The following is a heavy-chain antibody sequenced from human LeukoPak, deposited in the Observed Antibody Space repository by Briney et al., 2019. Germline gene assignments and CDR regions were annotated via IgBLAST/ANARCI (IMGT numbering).Heavy chain of an antibody. V-gene: IGHV4-59*01. D-gene: IGHD1-7*01. CDR1: GYSIYSGYY. Sequence: SETLSLTCTISGYSIYSGYYWGWIRQPPGKGLEWIGYICYSGSTNYNPSLKSRVTISVDTSKNQFSLKLSSVTAADTAVYYCARARGELWPDAFDIWGQGTMVTVSS. CDR2: ICYSGST. CDR3: ARARGELWPDAFDI. J-gene: IGHJ3*02.